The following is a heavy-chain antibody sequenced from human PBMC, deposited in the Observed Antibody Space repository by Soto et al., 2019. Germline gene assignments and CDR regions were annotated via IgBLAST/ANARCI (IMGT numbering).Heavy chain of an antibody. CDR3: ARDQGVRGVTIDY. CDR1: GGTFSSYT. Sequence: QVQLVQSGAEVKKPGSSVKVSCKASGGTFSSYTISWVRQAPGQGLEWMGRIIPILGIANYAQKFQGRVTITADKSTSTDYMELSSLRSEDTAVYYCARDQGVRGVTIDYWGQGTLVTVSS. V-gene: IGHV1-69*08. D-gene: IGHD3-10*01. J-gene: IGHJ4*02. CDR2: IIPILGIA.